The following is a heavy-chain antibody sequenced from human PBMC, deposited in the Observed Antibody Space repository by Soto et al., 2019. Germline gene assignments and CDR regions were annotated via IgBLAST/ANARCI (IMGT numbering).Heavy chain of an antibody. CDR2: IYSGGST. Sequence: HPGGSLRLSCAASGFTVSSNYMSWVRQAPGKGLEWVSVIYSGGSTYYADSVKGRFTISRDNSKNTLYLQMNSLRAEDTAVYYCAGHRRENSSPRWVAGEGSYAFDIWGQGTMVTVSS. CDR1: GFTVSSNY. V-gene: IGHV3-53*01. CDR3: AGHRRENSSPRWVAGEGSYAFDI. J-gene: IGHJ3*02. D-gene: IGHD6-13*01.